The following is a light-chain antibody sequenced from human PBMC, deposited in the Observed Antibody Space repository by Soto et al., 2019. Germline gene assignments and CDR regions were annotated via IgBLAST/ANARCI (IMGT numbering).Light chain of an antibody. V-gene: IGKV3-11*01. J-gene: IGKJ4*01. CDR3: QQRSNWPLT. Sequence: DIVLTQSPATLSLSPGERATLSCRASQSVSSSLAWYQQKPGQTPRLLIYDASNRATGIPARFNGSGSGTDFTVTVSSLEPEDFAVYYCQQRSNWPLTFGGGTKVEIK. CDR2: DAS. CDR1: QSVSSS.